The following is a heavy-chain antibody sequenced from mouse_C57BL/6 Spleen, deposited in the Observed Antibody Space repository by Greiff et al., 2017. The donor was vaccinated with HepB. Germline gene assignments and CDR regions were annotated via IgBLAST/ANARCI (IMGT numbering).Heavy chain of an antibody. CDR2: ISNGGGST. V-gene: IGHV5-12*01. CDR1: GFTFSDYY. J-gene: IGHJ2*01. D-gene: IGHD2-12*01. CDR3: ARRGYSLYYFDY. Sequence: EVKLQESGGGLVQPGGSLKLSCAASGFTFSDYYMYWVRQTPEKRLEWVAYISNGGGSTYYPDTVKGRFTISRDNAKNTLYLQMSRLKSEDTAMYYCARRGYSLYYFDYWGQGTTLTVSS.